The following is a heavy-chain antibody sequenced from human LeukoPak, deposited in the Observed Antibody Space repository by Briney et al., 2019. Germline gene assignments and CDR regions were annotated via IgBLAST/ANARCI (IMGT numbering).Heavy chain of an antibody. J-gene: IGHJ4*02. Sequence: PGGSLRLSCAASGFTVSSNYMSWVRQAPGKGLEWVSSIGSSSKYIYYADSVKGRFTISRDNAKNSLYLQMNSLRAEDTAVYYCAREPFWSGYYSNLHFDYWGQGTLVTVSS. CDR2: IGSSSKYI. V-gene: IGHV3-21*01. D-gene: IGHD3-3*01. CDR3: AREPFWSGYYSNLHFDY. CDR1: GFTVSSNY.